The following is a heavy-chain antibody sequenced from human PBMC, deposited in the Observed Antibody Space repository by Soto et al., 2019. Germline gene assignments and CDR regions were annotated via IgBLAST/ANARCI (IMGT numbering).Heavy chain of an antibody. CDR1: GGSISSGDYY. J-gene: IGHJ5*02. Sequence: SETLSLTCTVSGGSISSGDYYRCWIRQPPGKGLEWIGYIYYSGSTYYNPSLKSRVTISVGTSKSQFSLKLSSVTAADTAVYYCARERPDGSRLDPWGQGTLVTVSS. CDR3: ARERPDGSRLDP. V-gene: IGHV4-30-4*01. D-gene: IGHD6-13*01. CDR2: IYYSGST.